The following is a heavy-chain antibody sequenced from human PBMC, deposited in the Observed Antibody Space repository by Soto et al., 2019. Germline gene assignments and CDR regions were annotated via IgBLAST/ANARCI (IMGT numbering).Heavy chain of an antibody. CDR1: VESISIYY. CDR3: ASQAPIVVVPAAAGTHWFDP. D-gene: IGHD2-2*01. CDR2: MYYSGST. Sequence: SETLSLTCTVSVESISIYYWSWIRQPPGKGLEWIGYMYYSGSTNYNPSLKSRVTISVDTSKNQFSLKLSSVTAADTAVYYCASQAPIVVVPAAAGTHWFDPWGQGTLVTVSS. J-gene: IGHJ5*02. V-gene: IGHV4-59*01.